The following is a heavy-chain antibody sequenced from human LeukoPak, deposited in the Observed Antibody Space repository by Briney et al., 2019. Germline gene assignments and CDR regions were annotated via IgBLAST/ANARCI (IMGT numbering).Heavy chain of an antibody. CDR3: AREVSSGWYRDY. CDR1: GGTFSSYT. J-gene: IGHJ4*02. D-gene: IGHD6-19*01. CDR2: IIPILGIA. Sequence: ASVKVSCKASGGTFSSYTISWVRQAPGQGLEWMGRIIPILGIANYAQKFQGRVTITADKSTSTAYMELSSLRSEDTAVYYRAREVSSGWYRDYWGQGTLVTVSS. V-gene: IGHV1-69*04.